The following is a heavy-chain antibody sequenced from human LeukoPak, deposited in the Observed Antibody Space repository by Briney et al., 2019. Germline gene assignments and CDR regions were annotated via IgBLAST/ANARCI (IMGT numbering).Heavy chain of an antibody. Sequence: GESLKISCKGSGYSFTSYWIGWVRQMPGKGLEWLGIIYPGDSDTRYSPSFQGQVTILADKSISTAYLQWSSLKASDTAMYYCARQGCSSTSCYFYYYGMDVWGQGTTVTVSS. V-gene: IGHV5-51*01. CDR3: ARQGCSSTSCYFYYYGMDV. CDR1: GYSFTSYW. J-gene: IGHJ6*02. CDR2: IYPGDSDT. D-gene: IGHD2-2*01.